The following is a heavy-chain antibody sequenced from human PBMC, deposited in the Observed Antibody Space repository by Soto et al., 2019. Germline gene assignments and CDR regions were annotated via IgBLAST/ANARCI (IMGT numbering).Heavy chain of an antibody. D-gene: IGHD4-17*01. Sequence: TSETLSLTCTVSGDSISNSNYYWGWIRQPPGKGLEWIANIYYSGITYCNPSLKSRVAISVDTSKSQFSLKLSSVTAADTAVYYCARSGNRDDYLYSFDYWGQGALVTVSS. CDR2: IYYSGIT. CDR1: GDSISNSNYY. J-gene: IGHJ4*02. CDR3: ARSGNRDDYLYSFDY. V-gene: IGHV4-39*07.